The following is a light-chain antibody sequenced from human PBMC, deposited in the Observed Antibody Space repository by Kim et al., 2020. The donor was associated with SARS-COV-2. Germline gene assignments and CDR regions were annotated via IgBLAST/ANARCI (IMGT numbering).Light chain of an antibody. J-gene: IGKJ4*01. V-gene: IGKV3-20*01. CDR1: QSVSSTY. CDR3: QQYASSPFT. CDR2: GAS. Sequence: LSAGEGATLSCRASQSVSSTYFAWYQQKPGQAPRLLIYGASSRATGIPDRFSGSGFGTDFSLTISRLEPEDFAVYYCQQYASSPFTFGGGTKLEI.